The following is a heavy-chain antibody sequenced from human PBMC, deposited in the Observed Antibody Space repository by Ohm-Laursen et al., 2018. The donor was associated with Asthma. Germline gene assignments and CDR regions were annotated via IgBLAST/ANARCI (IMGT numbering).Heavy chain of an antibody. CDR1: GFTFTSSA. CDR2: IVVGSGNT. CDR3: AADRDTAMVLDY. D-gene: IGHD5-18*01. V-gene: IGHV1-58*01. Sequence: ASVKVSCKVSGFTFTSSAVQWVRQARGQRLEWIGWIVVGSGNTNYAQKFQERVTITRDMSTSTAYMELSSLRSEDTAVYYCAADRDTAMVLDYWGQGTLVTVSS. J-gene: IGHJ4*02.